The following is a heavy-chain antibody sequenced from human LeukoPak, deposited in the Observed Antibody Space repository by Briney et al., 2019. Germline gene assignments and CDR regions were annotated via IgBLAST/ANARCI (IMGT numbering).Heavy chain of an antibody. CDR3: ARAGWDCSSTSSYIWGSAVYYYDMDV. D-gene: IGHD2-2*02. J-gene: IGHJ6*02. V-gene: IGHV1-18*01. CDR2: ISAYNGNT. CDR1: GYTFTSYG. Sequence: ASVKVSCKASGYTFTSYGISWVRQAPGQGLEWMGWISAYNGNTNYAQKLQGRVTMTTDTSTSTAYMELRSLRSDDTAVYYCARAGWDCSSTSSYIWGSAVYYYDMDVWGQGTTVTVSS.